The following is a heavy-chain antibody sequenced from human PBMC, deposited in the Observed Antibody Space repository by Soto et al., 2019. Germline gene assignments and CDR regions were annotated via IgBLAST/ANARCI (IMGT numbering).Heavy chain of an antibody. D-gene: IGHD5-12*01. J-gene: IGHJ5*02. Sequence: QVQLQESSLGLVKPSQTLSLTCTVSGGSISSGDYYWSWIRQPPGKGLEWIGYIFYSGSTYYNPSLKSRVTISVDTSKNQFSLKLSSVTAADTGVYYCARYGGYEGLRFDPWGQGTLVTVSS. V-gene: IGHV4-30-4*01. CDR2: IFYSGST. CDR1: GGSISSGDYY. CDR3: ARYGGYEGLRFDP.